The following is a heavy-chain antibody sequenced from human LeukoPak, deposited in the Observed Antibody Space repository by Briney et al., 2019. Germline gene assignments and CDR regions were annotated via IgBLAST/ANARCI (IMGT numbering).Heavy chain of an antibody. CDR2: INPNSGGT. CDR3: ASSDVVPAAIYYYYYYMDV. J-gene: IGHJ6*03. V-gene: IGHV1-2*02. CDR1: GYTFTGYY. D-gene: IGHD2-2*01. Sequence: ASVKVSCKASGYTFTGYYMHWVRQAPGQGLEWMGWINPNSGGTNYAQKFQGRVTMTRDTSISTAYMELSRLRSDDTAVYYCASSDVVPAAIYYYYYYMDVWGKGTTVTVSS.